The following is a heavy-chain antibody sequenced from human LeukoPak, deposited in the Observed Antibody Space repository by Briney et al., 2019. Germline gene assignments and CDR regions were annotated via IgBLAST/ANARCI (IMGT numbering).Heavy chain of an antibody. J-gene: IGHJ4*02. Sequence: GESLQISCKGSGYTFTNYQIGWVRQMPGKGLEWMGIIYPGDSDVRYSPSFQGQVTISADRSISTAYLQWSSLKASDTAMYYCARRADFGDQSPFDYWGQGTLVLVSS. V-gene: IGHV5-51*01. CDR2: IYPGDSDV. CDR3: ARRADFGDQSPFDY. CDR1: GYTFTNYQ. D-gene: IGHD4-17*01.